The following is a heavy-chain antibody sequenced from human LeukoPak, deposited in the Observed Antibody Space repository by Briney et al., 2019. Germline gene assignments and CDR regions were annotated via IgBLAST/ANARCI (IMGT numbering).Heavy chain of an antibody. CDR3: AKDQQWLGSPDN. J-gene: IGHJ4*02. CDR1: GFTFSNYA. D-gene: IGHD6-19*01. V-gene: IGHV3-23*01. Sequence: GGSLRLSCAASGFTFSNYAMTWVRQAPGKGLEWVSDIRGSGGTTYYADSVKGRFTISRDNSKNTMYLQMNSLRAEDTAVYYCAKDQQWLGSPDNWGQGTLVTVSA. CDR2: IRGSGGTT.